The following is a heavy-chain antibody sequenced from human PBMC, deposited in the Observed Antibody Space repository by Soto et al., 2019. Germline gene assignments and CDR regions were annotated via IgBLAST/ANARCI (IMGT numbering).Heavy chain of an antibody. CDR3: ARDLWFGELTDHWFDP. CDR2: IIPNFGTA. V-gene: IGHV1-69*06. J-gene: IGHJ5*02. D-gene: IGHD3-10*01. CDR1: GGTFSSYA. Sequence: SVKVSCKASGGTFSSYAISWMRQAPGRRLEWMGGIIPNFGTANYAPKFQGRVTITADKSTSTAYMELSSLRSDDTAVYYCARDLWFGELTDHWFDPWGQGTLVTVYS.